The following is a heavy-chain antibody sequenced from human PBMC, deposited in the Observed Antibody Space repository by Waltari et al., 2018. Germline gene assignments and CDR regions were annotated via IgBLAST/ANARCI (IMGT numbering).Heavy chain of an antibody. CDR3: ARDPPFGELLFDFDY. Sequence: QVQLQESGPGLVKPSETLSLTCAVSGYSISSGYYWGWIRQPPGKGLEGIGRIYHSGSTYYNPSLKSRVTISVDTSKNQFSLKLSSVTAADTAVYYCARDPPFGELLFDFDYWGQGTLVTVSS. J-gene: IGHJ4*02. D-gene: IGHD3-10*01. V-gene: IGHV4-38-2*02. CDR1: GYSISSGYY. CDR2: IYHSGST.